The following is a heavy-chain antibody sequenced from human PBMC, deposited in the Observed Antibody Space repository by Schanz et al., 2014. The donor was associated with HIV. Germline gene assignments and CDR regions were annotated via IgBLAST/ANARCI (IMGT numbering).Heavy chain of an antibody. CDR1: GSTFTSQY. V-gene: IGHV1-18*01. CDR3: ARSNCDILRERAYYYYYGLDV. J-gene: IGHJ6*02. D-gene: IGHD3-9*01. CDR2: ISGYIGNT. Sequence: QVQLVQSGAEVKKPGASVKVSCKASGSTFTSQYMHWVRQAPGQGLEWMGWISGYIGNTNYAQNLQGRVTMTADTFTSTAYMELRSLTSDDTAVYYCARSNCDILRERAYYYYYGLDVWGQGTTVTVSS.